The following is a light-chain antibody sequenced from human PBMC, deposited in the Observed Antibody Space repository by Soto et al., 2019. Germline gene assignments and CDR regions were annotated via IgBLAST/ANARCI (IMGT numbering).Light chain of an antibody. Sequence: ENVLTQSPGTLSLSPGERATLSCRASQTVSSYLTWYQQRPGQAPRLLIYGASKRATGIPDRFSGSGSGTDFTLTISRLEPEDFALYYCQQYGTSPITFGQVTRLEIK. CDR2: GAS. CDR1: QTVSSY. J-gene: IGKJ5*01. CDR3: QQYGTSPIT. V-gene: IGKV3-20*01.